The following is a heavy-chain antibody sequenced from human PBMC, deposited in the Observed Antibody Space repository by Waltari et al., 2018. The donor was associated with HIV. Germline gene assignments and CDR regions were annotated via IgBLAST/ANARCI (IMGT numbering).Heavy chain of an antibody. D-gene: IGHD3-10*01. CDR1: SYSLSSGYY. V-gene: IGHV4-38-2*01. CDR3: ARALWGGGRYYNYYYGLDV. J-gene: IGHJ6*02. CDR2: FFHLGNT. Sequence: QVRLQESGPGLVKPSETLSLTCDVFSYSLSSGYYWGWIRQSPGKGLEWIGTFFHLGNTYYYNPSLKSRVTISVDTSNNQFSLNLSSVSAADTAVYYCARALWGGGRYYNYYYGLDVWGQGTTVTVSS.